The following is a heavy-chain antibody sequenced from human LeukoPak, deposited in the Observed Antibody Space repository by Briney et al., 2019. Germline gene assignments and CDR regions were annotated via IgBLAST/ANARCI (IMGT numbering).Heavy chain of an antibody. V-gene: IGHV4-59*01. D-gene: IGHD3-9*01. CDR1: GGSISSYY. CDR2: IYYSGST. J-gene: IGHJ4*02. Sequence: PSQTLSLPCTVSGGSISSYYWSWIRQPPGKGLEWGGYIYYSGSTNHNPSLKSRVNISVDTSKNQFSLKLSSVTAADTAVYYCARGPYYDILTGYADLPYYFDYWGQGTLVTVSS. CDR3: ARGPYYDILTGYADLPYYFDY.